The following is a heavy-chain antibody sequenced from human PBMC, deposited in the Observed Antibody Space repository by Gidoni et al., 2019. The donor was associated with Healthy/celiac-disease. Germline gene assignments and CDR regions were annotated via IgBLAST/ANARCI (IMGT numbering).Heavy chain of an antibody. D-gene: IGHD1-1*01. Sequence: GAEVKKPGASVKVSCKASGYTFTNFGVSWVRQAPGQGLEWMGWISAYNHNTNYAQKFQGRVSMTTDTSTSTAYMELRSLRSDDTAMYYCARDIPRMNLLDVDYWGQGTLVTVSS. CDR2: ISAYNHNT. CDR1: GYTFTNFG. CDR3: ARDIPRMNLLDVDY. J-gene: IGHJ4*02. V-gene: IGHV1-18*01.